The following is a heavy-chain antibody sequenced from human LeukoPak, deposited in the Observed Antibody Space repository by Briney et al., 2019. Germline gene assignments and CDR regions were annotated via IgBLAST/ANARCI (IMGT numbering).Heavy chain of an antibody. CDR1: GFTVSSNY. CDR2: IYSGGST. CDR3: ARDPPATYSTGWYSY. V-gene: IGHV3-53*01. J-gene: IGHJ4*02. Sequence: PGGSLRLSCAASGFTVSSNYMSWVRQAPGKGLEWVSVIYSGGSTYYADSVKGRFTISRDNSKNTLYLQMNSLRAEDTAVYYCARDPPATYSTGWYSYWGQGTLVTVSS. D-gene: IGHD6-19*01.